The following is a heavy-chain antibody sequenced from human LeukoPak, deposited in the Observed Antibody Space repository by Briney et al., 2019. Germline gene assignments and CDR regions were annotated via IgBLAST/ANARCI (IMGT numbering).Heavy chain of an antibody. CDR1: GFTFSSYA. CDR2: ISGSGGST. D-gene: IGHD2-2*01. J-gene: IGHJ3*02. CDR3: AKDRGCSTSCYGEPDDAFDI. Sequence: GGSLRLSCAASGFTFSSYAMSWVRQAPGKGLEWVSAISGSGGSTYYADSVKGRFTISRDNSKNTLSLQMNSLRAEDTAVYYCAKDRGCSTSCYGEPDDAFDIWGQGTMVTVST. V-gene: IGHV3-23*01.